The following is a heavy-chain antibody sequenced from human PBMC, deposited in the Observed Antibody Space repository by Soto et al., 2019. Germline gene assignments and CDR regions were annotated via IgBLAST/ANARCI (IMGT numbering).Heavy chain of an antibody. CDR3: AKDQRPYYDILTYYYYYGMDV. CDR1: GFTFSSYG. V-gene: IGHV3-33*06. CDR2: IWYDGSNK. Sequence: PGGSLRLSCAASGFTFSSYGMHWVRQAPGKGLEWVAVIWYDGSNKYYADSVKGRFTISRDNSKNTLYLQMNSLRAEDTAVYYCAKDQRPYYDILTYYYYYGMDVWGQGTTVTVSS. J-gene: IGHJ6*02. D-gene: IGHD3-9*01.